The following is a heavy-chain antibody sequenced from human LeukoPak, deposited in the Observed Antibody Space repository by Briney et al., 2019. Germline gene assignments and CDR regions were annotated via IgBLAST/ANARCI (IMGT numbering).Heavy chain of an antibody. Sequence: PSETLSLTCAVYGGSFSGYYWSWIRQPPGKGLEWIGYIYYSGSTNYNPSLKSRVTISVDTSRSQFSLILTSVTAADTAMYYCARAESGHYYFDYWGRGTLVTVSS. D-gene: IGHD5-12*01. CDR3: ARAESGHYYFDY. CDR2: IYYSGST. CDR1: GGSFSGYY. J-gene: IGHJ4*02. V-gene: IGHV4-34*11.